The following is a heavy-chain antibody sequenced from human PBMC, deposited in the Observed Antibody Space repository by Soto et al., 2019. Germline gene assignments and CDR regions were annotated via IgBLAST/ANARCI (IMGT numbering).Heavy chain of an antibody. CDR1: GGSINNHY. J-gene: IGHJ4*02. CDR2: IYYTGST. V-gene: IGHV4-59*11. D-gene: IGHD7-27*01. CDR3: ARANWYSEY. Sequence: VHLQESGPGLVKPSETLSLTCTVSGGSINNHYWSWIRQPPGKGLEWIGYIYYTGSTNYNPSLKSRVTMSVDTSKNQFSLNLTSLTAADTAIYYCARANWYSEYWGQGTLVTVSS.